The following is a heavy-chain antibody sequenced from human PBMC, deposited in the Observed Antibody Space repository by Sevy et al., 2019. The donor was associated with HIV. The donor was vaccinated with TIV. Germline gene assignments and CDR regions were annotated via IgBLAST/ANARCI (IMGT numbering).Heavy chain of an antibody. CDR3: ASDLGPAAILDAFDI. CDR1: GGTFSSYG. D-gene: IGHD2-2*02. Sequence: ASVKVSCKASGGTFSSYGINWVRQAPGQGLEWMGRSIPIFVTPNYAQKFQGRVTITADESTSTAYMELSSLRSEDTAVYYCASDLGPAAILDAFDIWGQGTMVTVSS. V-gene: IGHV1-69*13. J-gene: IGHJ3*02. CDR2: SIPIFVTP.